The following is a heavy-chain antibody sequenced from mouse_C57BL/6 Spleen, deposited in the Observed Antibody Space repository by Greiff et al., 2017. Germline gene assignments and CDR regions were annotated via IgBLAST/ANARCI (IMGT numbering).Heavy chain of an antibody. CDR1: GYTFTEYT. CDR3: AIQEGEDGYYPSWLAY. V-gene: IGHV1-62-2*01. CDR2: FYPGSGSI. D-gene: IGHD2-3*01. J-gene: IGHJ3*01. Sequence: QVHVQQSGAELVKPGASVKLSCKASGYTFTEYTIHWVKQRSGQGLEWIGWFYPGSGSIKYNEKFKDKATLTADKSSSTAYMELSRLTSEDSAVYFCAIQEGEDGYYPSWLAYWGQGTLVTVSA.